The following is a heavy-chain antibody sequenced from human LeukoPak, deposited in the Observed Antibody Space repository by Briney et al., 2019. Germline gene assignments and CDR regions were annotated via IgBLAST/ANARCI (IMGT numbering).Heavy chain of an antibody. J-gene: IGHJ4*02. V-gene: IGHV4-59*01. CDR3: ARAEYSNYETFDY. D-gene: IGHD4-11*01. CDR1: GGSISSYY. CDR2: NYYSGST. Sequence: PSETLSLTCTVSGGSISSYYWSWIRQPPGKGLEWIGYNYYSGSTNYNPSLKSRVTISVDTSKNQFSLKLSSVTAADTAVYYCARAEYSNYETFDYWGQGTLVTVSS.